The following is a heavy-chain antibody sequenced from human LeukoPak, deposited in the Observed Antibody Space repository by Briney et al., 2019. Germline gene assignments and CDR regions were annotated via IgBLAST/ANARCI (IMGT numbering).Heavy chain of an antibody. V-gene: IGHV4-4*07. CDR3: AGVPAAIGVLGYFDY. D-gene: IGHD2-2*02. J-gene: IGHJ4*02. Sequence: SETLSLTCTVSGGSISSYYWSWTRQPAGKGLEWIGRIYTSGSTNYNPSLKSRVTMSVDTSKNQFSLKLSSVTAADTAVYYCAGVPAAIGVLGYFDYWGQGTLVTVSS. CDR2: IYTSGST. CDR1: GGSISSYY.